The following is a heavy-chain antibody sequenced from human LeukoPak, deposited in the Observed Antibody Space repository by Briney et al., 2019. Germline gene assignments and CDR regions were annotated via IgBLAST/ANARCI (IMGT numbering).Heavy chain of an antibody. J-gene: IGHJ6*02. CDR3: ARDRIPNGRTNDYYYYGMDV. D-gene: IGHD1-26*01. CDR2: INPNSGGT. CDR1: GYTFTGYY. V-gene: IGHV1-2*06. Sequence: ASVKVSCKASGYTFTGYYMHWVRQAPGQGLEWMGRINPNSGGTNYAQKFQGRVTMTRDTSISTAYMELSRLRSDDTAVYYCARDRIPNGRTNDYYYYGMDVWGQGTTVTVSS.